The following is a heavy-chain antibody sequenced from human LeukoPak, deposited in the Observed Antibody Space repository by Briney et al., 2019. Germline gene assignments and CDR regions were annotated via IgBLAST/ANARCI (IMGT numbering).Heavy chain of an antibody. Sequence: SETLSLTCTVSGGSISSSSYYWGWIRQPPGKGLEWIGSIYYSGSTYYNPSLKSRVTISVDTSKNQFSLKLSSVTAADTAVYYCARLGRGGWDIDYWGQGTLVTVSS. D-gene: IGHD6-19*01. J-gene: IGHJ4*02. CDR2: IYYSGST. CDR1: GGSISSSSYY. CDR3: ARLGRGGWDIDY. V-gene: IGHV4-39*01.